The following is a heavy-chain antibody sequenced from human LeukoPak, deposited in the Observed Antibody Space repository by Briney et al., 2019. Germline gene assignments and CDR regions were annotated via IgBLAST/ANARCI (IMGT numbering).Heavy chain of an antibody. Sequence: ASVKVSCKASGYTFTSYGISWVRQAPGQGLEWMGWISAYNGNTNYAQKLQGRVTMTTDTSTSTAYMELRSLRSDDTAVYYCARHQGDLLGDYVWGSYRGMDVWGQGTTVTVSS. CDR2: ISAYNGNT. J-gene: IGHJ6*02. D-gene: IGHD3-16*02. V-gene: IGHV1-18*01. CDR1: GYTFTSYG. CDR3: ARHQGDLLGDYVWGSYRGMDV.